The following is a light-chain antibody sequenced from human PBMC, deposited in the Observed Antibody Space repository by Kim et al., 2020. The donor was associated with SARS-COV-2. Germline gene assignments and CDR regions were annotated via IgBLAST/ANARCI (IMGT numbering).Light chain of an antibody. CDR1: KLGDKY. Sequence: SYELTQPPSVSVSPGQTASITCSGEKLGDKYACWYQQKPGQSPVLVIYQDNKRPSGIPERFSGSNSGNTATLTISGTQAMDEADYYCQAWDSSMGVFGGGTQLTVL. V-gene: IGLV3-1*01. J-gene: IGLJ2*01. CDR2: QDN. CDR3: QAWDSSMGV.